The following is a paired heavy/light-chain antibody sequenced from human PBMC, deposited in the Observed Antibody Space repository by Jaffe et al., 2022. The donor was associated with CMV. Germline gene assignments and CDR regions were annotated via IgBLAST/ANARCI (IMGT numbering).Light chain of an antibody. CDR2: EVT. V-gene: IGLV2-8*01. J-gene: IGLJ2*01. CDR3: SSYAGDDTWL. Sequence: QSALTQPPSASGSPGQSVSISCTGTSSDVGGFNSVSWYQQHPGKAPKLMIYEVTKRPSGVPDRFSASKSGNTASLTVSGLQAEDEADYYCSSYAGDDTWLFGGGTKLTVL. CDR1: SSDVGGFNS.
Heavy chain of an antibody. CDR2: INGDGSST. V-gene: IGHV3-74*01. CDR3: ATGDSHAFVI. Sequence: EVQLVESGGGLVQPGGSLRLSCAASGFTSRSYWMHWVRQAPGKGLVWVSRINGDGSSTTYAHSVKGRFTISRDIAKNTLYLQMTGLRAEDTAVYYCATGDSHAFVIWGQGTMVTVSS. D-gene: IGHD2-21*02. J-gene: IGHJ3*02. CDR1: GFTSRSYW.